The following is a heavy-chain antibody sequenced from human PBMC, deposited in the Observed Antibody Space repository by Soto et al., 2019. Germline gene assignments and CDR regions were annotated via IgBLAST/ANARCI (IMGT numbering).Heavy chain of an antibody. Sequence: QVQLVESGGGVVQPGRSLSLSCAASGFTFSSYGMHWVRQAPGKGLAWVAIIWYDGSDKYYSDSVKGRFTISRDNSKNTLYLQMNSLRGEDTAVYYCARGWLAGGYEFDYWGQGTLVTVSS. CDR3: ARGWLAGGYEFDY. CDR2: IWYDGSDK. D-gene: IGHD5-12*01. CDR1: GFTFSSYG. V-gene: IGHV3-33*01. J-gene: IGHJ4*02.